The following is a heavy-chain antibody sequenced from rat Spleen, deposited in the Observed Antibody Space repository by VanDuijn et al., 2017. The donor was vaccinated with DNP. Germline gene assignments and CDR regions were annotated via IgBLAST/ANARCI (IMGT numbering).Heavy chain of an antibody. D-gene: IGHD1-2*01. J-gene: IGHJ3*01. Sequence: QVQLKESGPGLVQPSQTLSLTCTVAGFSLTSNNVHWVRQPPGKGLEWMGVIWNTGGTRYNSILKSRLSIRKDTSKGQVFLKMNSLQTKDTAAYYCARSPESSYIYFPWAYWGHGTLVTVSS. CDR1: GFSLTSNN. V-gene: IGHV2-41*01. CDR3: ARSPESSYIYFPWAY. CDR2: IWNTGGT.